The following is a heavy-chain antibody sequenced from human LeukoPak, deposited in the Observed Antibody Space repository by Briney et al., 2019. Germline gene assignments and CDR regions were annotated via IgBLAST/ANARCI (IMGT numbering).Heavy chain of an antibody. Sequence: IGSIYHSGSTYYNPSLKSRVTISVDTSKGQFSLKLSSVTAADTAVYYCARPYASSGYSPFDYWGQGILGTVSS. D-gene: IGHD3-22*01. V-gene: IGHV4-38-2*01. CDR3: ARPYASSGYSPFDY. J-gene: IGHJ4*02. CDR2: IYHSGST.